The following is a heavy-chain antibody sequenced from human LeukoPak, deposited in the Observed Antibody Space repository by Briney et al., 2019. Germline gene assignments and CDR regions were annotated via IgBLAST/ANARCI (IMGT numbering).Heavy chain of an antibody. V-gene: IGHV3-48*01. CDR1: GFTFSSYS. J-gene: IGHJ3*02. CDR3: ARDGQLLLTGEAFDI. D-gene: IGHD7-27*01. CDR2: ISTSTT. Sequence: GGSLRLSCAASGFTFSSYSMNWVRQAPGKGLEWVAYISTSTTYYADSVNGRFTISRDNAKNSLFLHMNSLRADDTAVYYCARDGQLLLTGEAFDIWGQGTMVTVSS.